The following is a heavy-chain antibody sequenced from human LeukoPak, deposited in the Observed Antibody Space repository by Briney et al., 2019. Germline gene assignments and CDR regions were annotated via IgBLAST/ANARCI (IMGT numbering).Heavy chain of an antibody. CDR2: IYYSGST. Sequence: PSETLSLTCTVSGGSVSSGSYHWSWIRQPPGKGLEWIGYIYYSGSTNYNPSLKSRVTISVDTSKNQFSLKLSSATAADTAVYYCASVPGGGTAANWGQGTMVTVSS. CDR3: ASVPGGGTAAN. V-gene: IGHV4-61*01. D-gene: IGHD1-7*01. J-gene: IGHJ3*01. CDR1: GGSVSSGSYH.